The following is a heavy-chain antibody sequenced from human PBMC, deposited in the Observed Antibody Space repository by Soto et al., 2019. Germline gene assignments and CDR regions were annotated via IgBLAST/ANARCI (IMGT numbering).Heavy chain of an antibody. D-gene: IGHD1-1*01. CDR3: ARVGNGDYMDY. CDR2: IGTAGDT. CDR1: GFTFSSYD. Sequence: EVQLVESGGGLVQPGGSLRLSCAASGFTFSSYDMHWVRQATGKGLESVSAIGTAGDTYDPGSVNVRFTISRENVKNPLYLPMNSMRAGDTAVYYCARVGNGDYMDYWGQGTLVTVSS. V-gene: IGHV3-13*01. J-gene: IGHJ4*02.